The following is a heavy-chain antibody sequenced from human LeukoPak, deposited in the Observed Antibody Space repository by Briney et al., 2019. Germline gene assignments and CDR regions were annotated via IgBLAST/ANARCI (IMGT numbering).Heavy chain of an antibody. Sequence: GGSLRLSCAASGFTFNSYTMNWVRQAPGKGLEWVSSISTSSIYIYYADSVKGRFTISRHNAKNSLYLQMNSLRVEDTAVYYCASGTIYDILTGPLDHWGQGTLVTVSS. J-gene: IGHJ4*02. V-gene: IGHV3-21*01. CDR3: ASGTIYDILTGPLDH. CDR1: GFTFNSYT. CDR2: ISTSSIYI. D-gene: IGHD3-9*01.